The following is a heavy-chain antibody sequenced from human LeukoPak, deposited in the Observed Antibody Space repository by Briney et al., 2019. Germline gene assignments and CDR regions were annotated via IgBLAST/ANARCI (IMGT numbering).Heavy chain of an antibody. V-gene: IGHV1-8*01. D-gene: IGHD6-19*01. CDR3: ARGGAVAGHNWVDS. CDR2: MNPNNGNT. Sequence: ASVKVSCRASGYTFTNYDIHWVRQATGQGLEWMGWMNPNNGNTGYAQKFQGRVSMTRSTSTVTAYMELTSLRSEDMAVYYCARGGAVAGHNWVDSWGQGTLVTVST. CDR1: GYTFTNYD. J-gene: IGHJ5*01.